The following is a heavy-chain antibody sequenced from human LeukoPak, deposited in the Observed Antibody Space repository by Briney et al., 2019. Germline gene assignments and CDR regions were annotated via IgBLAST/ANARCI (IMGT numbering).Heavy chain of an antibody. CDR3: TRTRGCSSTSCYADY. V-gene: IGHV3-23*01. J-gene: IGHJ4*02. Sequence: GGSLRLSCTPSGFTFSSYAMSWVRQAPGKGLEWVSGISGRGGSTYYADSVKGRFTISRDNSKNTLYLQMNNLRAEDTAVYYCTRTRGCSSTSCYADYWGQGTLVTVSS. D-gene: IGHD2-2*01. CDR2: ISGRGGST. CDR1: GFTFSSYA.